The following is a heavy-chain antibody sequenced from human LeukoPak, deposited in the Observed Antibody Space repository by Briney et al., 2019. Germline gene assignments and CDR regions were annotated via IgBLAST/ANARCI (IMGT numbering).Heavy chain of an antibody. CDR3: AKDNRPYYDSSGYYDY. V-gene: IGHV3-9*01. CDR1: GFTFDDYA. D-gene: IGHD3-22*01. J-gene: IGHJ4*02. CDR2: ISWNSGSI. Sequence: PGGFLRLSCAASGFTFDDYAMHWVRQAPGKGLEWVSGISWNSGSIGYADSVKGRFTISRDNAKNSLYLQMNSLRAEDTALYYCAKDNRPYYDSSGYYDYWGQGTLVTVSS.